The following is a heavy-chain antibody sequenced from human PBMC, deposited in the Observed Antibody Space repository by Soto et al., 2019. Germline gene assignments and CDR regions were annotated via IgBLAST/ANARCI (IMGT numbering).Heavy chain of an antibody. CDR3: VKERYGSGSYPYFDY. Sequence: PGGSLSLSCAASGFTFSSYAMTWVRQAPGKGLVWVSTVSASGATTYYADSVKGRFIISRDNSKNTLYLQMNSLRAEDTATYYCVKERYGSGSYPYFDYWGQGTPVTVSS. V-gene: IGHV3-23*01. D-gene: IGHD3-10*01. CDR1: GFTFSSYA. J-gene: IGHJ4*02. CDR2: VSASGATT.